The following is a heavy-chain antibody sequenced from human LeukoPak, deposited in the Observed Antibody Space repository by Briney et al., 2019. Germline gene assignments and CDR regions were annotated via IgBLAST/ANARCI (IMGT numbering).Heavy chain of an antibody. CDR1: GFTFSSYA. Sequence: PGGSLRLSCAASGFTFSSYAMHWVRQAPGKGLEYVSAISSNGGSTYYANSVKGRFTISRDNSKNTLYLQMGSLRAEDMAVYYCARTLWMATIFGSYYFDYWGQGTLVTVSS. V-gene: IGHV3-64*01. J-gene: IGHJ4*02. CDR3: ARTLWMATIFGSYYFDY. CDR2: ISSNGGST. D-gene: IGHD5-24*01.